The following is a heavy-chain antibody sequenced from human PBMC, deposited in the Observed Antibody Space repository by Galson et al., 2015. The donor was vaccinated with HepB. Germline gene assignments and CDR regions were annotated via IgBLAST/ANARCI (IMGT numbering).Heavy chain of an antibody. J-gene: IGHJ4*02. CDR1: GFTFDDYT. D-gene: IGHD5-12*01. CDR3: AKDMGLSGYSGYDASFDY. CDR2: ISWDGGST. V-gene: IGHV3-43*01. Sequence: SLRLSCAASGFTFDDYTMHWVRQAPGKGLEWVSLISWDGGSTYYADSVKGRFTISRDNSKNSLYLQMNSLRTEDTALYYCAKDMGLSGYSGYDASFDYWGQGTLVTVSS.